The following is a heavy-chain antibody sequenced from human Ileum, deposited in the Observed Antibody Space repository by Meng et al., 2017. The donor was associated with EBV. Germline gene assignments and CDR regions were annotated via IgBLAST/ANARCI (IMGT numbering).Heavy chain of an antibody. Sequence: QVQLVQSGSELKKPXXSVKVSXKASGFTFTSYATNWVRQAPGQGLEWMRWINTNTGNPTYAQGFTGRFVFSLDTSVSTAYLQISSLKAADTAVYYCARLYCSGGSCYTIDYWGQGTLVTVSS. V-gene: IGHV7-4-1*02. J-gene: IGHJ4*02. CDR2: INTNTGNP. CDR3: ARLYCSGGSCYTIDY. CDR1: GFTFTSYA. D-gene: IGHD2-15*01.